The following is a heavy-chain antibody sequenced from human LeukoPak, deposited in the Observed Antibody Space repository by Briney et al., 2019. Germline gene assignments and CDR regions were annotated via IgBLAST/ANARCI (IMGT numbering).Heavy chain of an antibody. CDR2: IQRGGNT. J-gene: IGHJ4*02. Sequence: PGGSLRLSCAASGFIVSSNYMSWVRQAPGKGLEWVSVIQRGGNTYYADSVKGRFTISRDVSENTIYLQMNSLRAEDTAVYYCARAPHDYWGQGTLVTVSS. CDR1: GFIVSSNY. V-gene: IGHV3-53*01. CDR3: ARAPHDY.